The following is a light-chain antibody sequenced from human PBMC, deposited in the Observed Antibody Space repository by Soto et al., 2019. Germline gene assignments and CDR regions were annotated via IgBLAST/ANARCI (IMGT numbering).Light chain of an antibody. J-gene: IGKJ1*01. CDR3: QKYDSAPWT. V-gene: IGKV1-27*01. CDR2: AAS. CDR1: QGISNY. Sequence: DIQMTQSPSSLSASVRDRVTITCRASQGISNYLAWYQQKPGKVPKLLIYAASTLQSGVPSRFSGSGSGTDFTLTISSLQTEDVATYYCQKYDSAPWTFGQVTKVEIK.